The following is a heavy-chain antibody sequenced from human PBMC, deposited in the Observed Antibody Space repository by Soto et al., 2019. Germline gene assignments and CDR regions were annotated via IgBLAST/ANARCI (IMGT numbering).Heavy chain of an antibody. CDR3: ARGKFYAFDI. CDR2: IDHSGTT. V-gene: IGHV4-4*02. CDR1: GVSISIPNW. J-gene: IGHJ3*02. Sequence: QVQLQESGPGLVKPSATLSLTCAVSGVSISIPNWWAWVRQAPGKGLEWIGEIDHSGTTNYNPSLNSRVTISLDRSKNQFSLRLSSVAAADTAVYFCARGKFYAFDIWGQGTMVTVSS.